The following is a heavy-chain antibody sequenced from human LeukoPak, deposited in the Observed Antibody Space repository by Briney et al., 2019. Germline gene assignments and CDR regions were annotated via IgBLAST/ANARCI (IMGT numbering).Heavy chain of an antibody. CDR2: MYYTGST. Sequence: PSETLSLTCTVSGDSISSSVYYWTWIRQTPGKELEWIGTMYYTGSTYYNPSLKSRVTISVDTSKNQFSLKLSSVTAADTAVYYCARHKYSSGWPPEGAFDIWGQGTMVTVSS. CDR1: GDSISSSVYY. CDR3: ARHKYSSGWPPEGAFDI. D-gene: IGHD6-19*01. J-gene: IGHJ3*02. V-gene: IGHV4-39*01.